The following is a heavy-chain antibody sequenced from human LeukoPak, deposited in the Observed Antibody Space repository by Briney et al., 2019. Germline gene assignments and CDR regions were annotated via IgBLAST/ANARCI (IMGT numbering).Heavy chain of an antibody. CDR3: ATSYVWGSYSSDAFDI. Sequence: AALVKVSCKVSGYTLTELSMHWVRQAPGKGLEWMGGFDPEDGETIYAQKFQGRVTMTEDTSTDTAYMELSSLRSEDTAVYYCATSYVWGSYSSDAFDIWGQGTMVTVSS. D-gene: IGHD3-16*02. CDR2: FDPEDGET. V-gene: IGHV1-24*01. J-gene: IGHJ3*02. CDR1: GYTLTELS.